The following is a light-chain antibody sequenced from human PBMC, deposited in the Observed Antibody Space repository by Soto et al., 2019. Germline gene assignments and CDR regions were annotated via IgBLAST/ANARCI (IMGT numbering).Light chain of an antibody. CDR2: GNS. Sequence: QSVLTQPPSVSGAPGQRVTISCTGSSSNIGAGYDVHWYQQLPGTARKLLIYGNSNRPSGVPDRFSGSKSGTSASLAITGLQAEDEADYYCQSYDSSLSGYVFGTGTKLTVL. CDR3: QSYDSSLSGYV. CDR1: SSNIGAGYD. V-gene: IGLV1-40*01. J-gene: IGLJ1*01.